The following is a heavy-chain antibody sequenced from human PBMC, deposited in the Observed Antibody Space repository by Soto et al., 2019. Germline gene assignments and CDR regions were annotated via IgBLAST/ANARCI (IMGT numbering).Heavy chain of an antibody. CDR3: ARESPSHQLLPTRYFDY. V-gene: IGHV3-48*02. CDR2: ISGGGETI. Sequence: GESLRLSSAAARFTFSDYSMNWVRQAPGKGLEWVSYISGGGETIYYADSVRGRFTLSRDNAKNSLFLQMNSLREEDTAVYYCARESPSHQLLPTRYFDYWGQGTLVTVSS. D-gene: IGHD2-2*01. CDR1: RFTFSDYS. J-gene: IGHJ4*02.